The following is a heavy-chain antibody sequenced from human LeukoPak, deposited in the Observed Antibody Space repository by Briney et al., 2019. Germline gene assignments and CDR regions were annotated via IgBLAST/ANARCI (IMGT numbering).Heavy chain of an antibody. V-gene: IGHV1-2*02. CDR2: INPNSGGT. J-gene: IGHJ6*03. Sequence: GASVKVSCKASGYTFTCYYMHWVRHAPGQGLGWMGWINPNSGGTNYAQKFQGRVTMTRDTSISTAYMELSRLRSDDTAVYYCARAQNCGGDCYLPYYYYYYMDVWGKGTTVTVSS. CDR1: GYTFTCYY. D-gene: IGHD2-21*01. CDR3: ARAQNCGGDCYLPYYYYYYMDV.